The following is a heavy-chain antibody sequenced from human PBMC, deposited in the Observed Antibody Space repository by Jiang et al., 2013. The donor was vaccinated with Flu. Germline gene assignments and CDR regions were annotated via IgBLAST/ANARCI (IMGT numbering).Heavy chain of an antibody. D-gene: IGHD5-24*01. CDR3: ARDRWLQLQGDDY. Sequence: QLVESGGGLVTPGGSLRLSCSASGFTFSDYYMSWIRQTPGKELEWLSYISRTGKTIYYADSVKGRFTISRDNAKNSLYLQMNSLRAEDTAVYYCARDRWLQLQGDDYWGQGTLVTVSS. CDR1: GFTFSDYY. J-gene: IGHJ4*02. V-gene: IGHV3-11*04. CDR2: ISRTGKTI.